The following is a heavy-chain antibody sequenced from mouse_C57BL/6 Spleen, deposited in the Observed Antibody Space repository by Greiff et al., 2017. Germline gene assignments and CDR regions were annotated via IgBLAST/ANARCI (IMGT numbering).Heavy chain of an antibody. CDR2: ISYDGSN. Sequence: EVQLVESGPGLVKPSQSLSLTCSVTGYSITSGYYWNWIRQFPGNKLEWMGYISYDGSNNYNPSLKNRISITRDTSKNQFFLKLNSVTTEDTATYYCARVGYQDYFDYWGQGTTLTVSS. J-gene: IGHJ2*01. CDR1: GYSITSGYY. V-gene: IGHV3-6*01. D-gene: IGHD2-14*01. CDR3: ARVGYQDYFDY.